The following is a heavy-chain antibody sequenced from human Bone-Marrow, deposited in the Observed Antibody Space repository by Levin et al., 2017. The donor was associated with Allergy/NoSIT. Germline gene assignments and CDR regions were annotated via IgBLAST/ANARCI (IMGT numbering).Heavy chain of an antibody. CDR3: PKDRRPGQQLIGNWFDS. V-gene: IGHV3-23*01. CDR2: ISGNGAVT. CDR1: GFTFITQA. J-gene: IGHJ5*01. D-gene: IGHD6-13*01. Sequence: GGSLRLSCEASGFTFITQAINWVRQAPGKGLEWVSVISGNGAVTYYADPVKGRFTISRGNSQNTVFLQINSLRPDATAFIYLPKDRRPGQQLIGNWFDSWGQGTRVTVSA.